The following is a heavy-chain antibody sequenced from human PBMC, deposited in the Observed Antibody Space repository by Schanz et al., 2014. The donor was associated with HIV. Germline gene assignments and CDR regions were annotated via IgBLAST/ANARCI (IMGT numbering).Heavy chain of an antibody. CDR1: GYTFSNYG. J-gene: IGHJ4*02. CDR2: SSTSNTDT. Sequence: QVKLVQSGSEVKNHGASVNVSCKTSGYTFSNYGVTWVRQAPGRGLTWMGWSSTSNTDTKTAHWLQGRLTMTTETSANTAYLELRSLRSDDTAVYYCARGDTWPGGASDYWGQGTLVIVSS. D-gene: IGHD3-16*01. CDR3: ARGDTWPGGASDY. V-gene: IGHV1-18*01.